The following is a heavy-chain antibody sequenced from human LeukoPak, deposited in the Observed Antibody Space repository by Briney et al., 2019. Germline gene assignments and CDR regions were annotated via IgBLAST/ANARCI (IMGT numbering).Heavy chain of an antibody. V-gene: IGHV3-7*01. CDR1: GFTFSSYW. Sequence: GGSLRLSCAASGFTFSSYWMSWVRQAPGKGLEWVANIKQDGSEKYYVDSVKGRFTISRDNAKNSLYLQMNSRRAEDTAVYYCARVSGSPMGDFDYWGQGTLVTVSS. CDR2: IKQDGSEK. CDR3: ARVSGSPMGDFDY. D-gene: IGHD2-15*01. J-gene: IGHJ4*02.